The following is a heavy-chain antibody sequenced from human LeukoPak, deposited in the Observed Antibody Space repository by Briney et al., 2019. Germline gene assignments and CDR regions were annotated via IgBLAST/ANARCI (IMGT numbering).Heavy chain of an antibody. CDR2: MSGNGDT. Sequence: GGSLRLSCAASGFTCSIYAMNWLRQTPGKGLEWVSSMSGNGDTYYAGSVKGGFTISRDDSKNTLYLQRNGLRAEDSAIYYCAKGGGSTSWKIDYWGQGTLVTVSS. CDR3: AKGGGSTSWKIDY. V-gene: IGHV3-23*01. D-gene: IGHD2-2*01. J-gene: IGHJ4*02. CDR1: GFTCSIYA.